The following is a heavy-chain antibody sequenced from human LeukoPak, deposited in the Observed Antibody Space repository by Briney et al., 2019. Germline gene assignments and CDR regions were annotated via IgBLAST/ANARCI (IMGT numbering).Heavy chain of an antibody. CDR2: INPNSGGT. D-gene: IGHD3-3*02. CDR1: GYTFTDYF. J-gene: IGHJ4*02. V-gene: IGHV1-2*02. Sequence: GASVKVSCKASGYTFTDYFMHWVRQAPGQGLEWMGWINPNSGGTNYAQRFQGRVTMTRDTSISTVYMELSRLTSDDTAVYYCANIRAAGEIDSWGQGTLVTVSS. CDR3: ANIRAAGEIDS.